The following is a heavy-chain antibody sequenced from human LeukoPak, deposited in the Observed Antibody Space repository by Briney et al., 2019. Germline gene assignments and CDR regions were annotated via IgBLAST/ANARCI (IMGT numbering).Heavy chain of an antibody. Sequence: ASVKVSCKASGYTFTGYYIHWVRQAPGQGLEWMGCINPNTGATHYAQRFQGRVTVTRDTSILTAYMDLSGLTFDDRAVYYCAREFVGYHLDVWGQGTTVTVSS. D-gene: IGHD1-26*01. J-gene: IGHJ6*02. CDR2: INPNTGAT. V-gene: IGHV1-2*02. CDR3: AREFVGYHLDV. CDR1: GYTFTGYY.